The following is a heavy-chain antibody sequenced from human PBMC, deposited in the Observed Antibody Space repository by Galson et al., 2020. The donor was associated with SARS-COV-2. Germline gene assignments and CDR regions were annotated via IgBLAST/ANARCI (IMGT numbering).Heavy chain of an antibody. CDR1: GGSISTSTYY. V-gene: IGHV4-39*01. J-gene: IGHJ6*03. Sequence: SETLSLTCTVSGGSISTSTYYWGWIRQPPGKGLEWIGSISYSGSTYYNPSLKSRVTISEDTSRNQFSLKLSSVTAADTAMYYCARVTAAVTGNYFFYCYMDVWGKGTTVTVS. CDR2: ISYSGST. D-gene: IGHD6-19*01. CDR3: ARVTAAVTGNYFFYCYMDV.